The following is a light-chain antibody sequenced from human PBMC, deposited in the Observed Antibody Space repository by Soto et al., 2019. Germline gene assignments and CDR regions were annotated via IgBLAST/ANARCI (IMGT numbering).Light chain of an antibody. Sequence: DIQMTQSPSSLSASVGDRVTVTCRASQTISSYLNWYQQKPGKAPKLLIFAASSLQSGVPSRFSGSGSGTDFTFTIGSLQTEDFATYFCKQSFSTPLTFGGGTKVDIK. CDR3: KQSFSTPLT. J-gene: IGKJ4*01. CDR2: AAS. V-gene: IGKV1-39*01. CDR1: QTISSY.